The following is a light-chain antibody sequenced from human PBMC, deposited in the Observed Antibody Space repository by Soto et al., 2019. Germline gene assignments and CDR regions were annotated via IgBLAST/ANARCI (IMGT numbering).Light chain of an antibody. V-gene: IGKV1-39*01. J-gene: IGKJ1*01. CDR2: ATS. Sequence: DIQMTQSPSSLSAFVGDRVTITCRASQSISSYLNWYQQEPGKAPNLLIYATSSLQSGVPSRFSGSGSGTDFTLTISSLQAEDFATYFCQQTYSAPQTFGQGTKVDIK. CDR1: QSISSY. CDR3: QQTYSAPQT.